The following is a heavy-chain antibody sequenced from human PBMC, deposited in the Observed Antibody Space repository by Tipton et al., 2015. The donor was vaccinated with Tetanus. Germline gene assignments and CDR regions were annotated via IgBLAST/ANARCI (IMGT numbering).Heavy chain of an antibody. J-gene: IGHJ4*02. CDR1: GFYFPVYA. V-gene: IGHV3-23*01. CDR2: FSGSGDRT. CDR3: ARAFCNYNCHGGYFDY. Sequence: SLRLSCAASGFYFPVYAVSWVRQVPGKGLEWVPFFSGSGDRTHSSDSVEGRFTISRDNSANRLFLQMNSLKADDTAVYYCARAFCNYNCHGGYFDYWGQGTLVTVSS. D-gene: IGHD2/OR15-2a*01.